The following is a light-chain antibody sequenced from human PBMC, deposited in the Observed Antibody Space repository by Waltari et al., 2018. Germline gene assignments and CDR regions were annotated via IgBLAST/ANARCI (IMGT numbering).Light chain of an antibody. J-gene: IGKJ1*01. CDR3: QMYVRLPVT. Sequence: EIVLTQSPGTLALSPGESDTLSGRASQSVGRALAWYQQKPGQGPRLLIYDASSSATGISDKFSGSGSGTDFSLTISRVEPEDFAVYFCQMYVRLPVTFGQGTKVEVK. CDR2: DAS. V-gene: IGKV3-20*01. CDR1: QSVGRA.